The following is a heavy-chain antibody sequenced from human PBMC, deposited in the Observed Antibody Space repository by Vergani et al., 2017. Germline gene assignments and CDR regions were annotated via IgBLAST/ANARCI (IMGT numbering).Heavy chain of an antibody. D-gene: IGHD2/OR15-2a*01. CDR1: RGSITSGGNY. CDR2: IFKDGAT. V-gene: IGHV4-31*03. J-gene: IGHJ4*02. CDR3: AHSYDSAFYLFDL. Sequence: QVQLQESGPGLVKPSQTLSLTCTVSRGSITSGGNYWSWIRQHPVTGLEWIGYIFKDGATYYNPSLENRVIISLDKSKNQFSLTLTSVTAADTAKYYCAHSYDSAFYLFDLWGQGTLVTVSS.